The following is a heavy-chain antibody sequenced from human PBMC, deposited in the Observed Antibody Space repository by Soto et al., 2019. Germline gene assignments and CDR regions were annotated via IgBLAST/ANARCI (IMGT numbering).Heavy chain of an antibody. V-gene: IGHV3-23*01. Sequence: PGGSLRLSXAASGFTFTKFALSWVRQAPGKGLEWVSGISGSGGSSYYADSVKGRFTISRDNSKSTLFLQMNSLRAEDTAVYYCAKRGYSYGSAMDVWGQGTTVTVSS. CDR3: AKRGYSYGSAMDV. CDR1: GFTFTKFA. D-gene: IGHD5-18*01. J-gene: IGHJ6*02. CDR2: ISGSGGSS.